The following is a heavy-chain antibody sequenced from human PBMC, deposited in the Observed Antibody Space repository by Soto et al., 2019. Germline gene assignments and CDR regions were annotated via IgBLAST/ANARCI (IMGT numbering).Heavy chain of an antibody. V-gene: IGHV4-61*01. D-gene: IGHD1-26*01. CDR1: GDSVSTDRYF. J-gene: IGHJ5*02. Sequence: SETLSLTCSVSGDSVSTDRYFWTWIRQPPGKGLEWIAYISYTGDTNYNPSLKSRVTISIDTSRNQFSLTLTSVTAADTAVYFCARIVVGATVDLWGQGSLVTVSS. CDR2: ISYTGDT. CDR3: ARIVVGATVDL.